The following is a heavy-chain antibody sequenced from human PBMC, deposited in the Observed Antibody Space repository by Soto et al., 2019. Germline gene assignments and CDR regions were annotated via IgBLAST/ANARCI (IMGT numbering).Heavy chain of an antibody. D-gene: IGHD5-12*01. V-gene: IGHV4-59*01. CDR2: IYYSGST. J-gene: IGHJ5*02. Sequence: KPSETLSLTCTVSGGSISSYYWSWIRQPPGKGLEWIGYIYYSGSTNYNPSLKSRVTISVDTSKNQFSLKLSSVTAADTAVYYCARDYVEMATRWFDPWGQGTLVTVSS. CDR3: ARDYVEMATRWFDP. CDR1: GGSISSYY.